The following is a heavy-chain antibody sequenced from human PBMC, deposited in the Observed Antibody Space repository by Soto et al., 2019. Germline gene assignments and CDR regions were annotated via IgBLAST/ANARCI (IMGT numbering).Heavy chain of an antibody. D-gene: IGHD2-8*02. CDR3: ARDKITGLFDY. J-gene: IGHJ4*02. CDR1: GGSFSGYD. Sequence: ASETLSLTCAVYGGSFSGYDWTWIRQPPGTGPEWIGEINHSGSSNYNPSLKSRVTISVDTSKNQFSLKLTSVTAADTAVYYCARDKITGLFDYWGQGTLVTVSS. V-gene: IGHV4-34*01. CDR2: INHSGSS.